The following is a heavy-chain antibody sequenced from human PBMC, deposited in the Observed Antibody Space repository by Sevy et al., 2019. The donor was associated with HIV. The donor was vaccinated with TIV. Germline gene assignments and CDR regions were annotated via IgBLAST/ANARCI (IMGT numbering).Heavy chain of an antibody. J-gene: IGHJ4*02. CDR1: GFTFSVYW. CDR2: IKGDGSDK. Sequence: GESLKISCAASGFTFSVYWMNWVRQAPGKGLEWVANIKGDGSDKHYVDSVEGRFTISRDNGKNLLYLQMNSLRVENTALDYCAHATIGRFDYWGQGTLVTVSS. D-gene: IGHD3-16*01. CDR3: AHATIGRFDY. V-gene: IGHV3-7*01.